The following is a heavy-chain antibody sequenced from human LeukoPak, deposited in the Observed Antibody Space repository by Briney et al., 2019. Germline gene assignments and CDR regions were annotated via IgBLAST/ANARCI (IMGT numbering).Heavy chain of an antibody. CDR1: GFTFIDYY. Sequence: GGSLRLSCAASGFTFIDYYMSWIRQAPGKGLEWVSYISSSGSTIYYADSVKGRFTISMDNAKNSLYLQMNSLRAEDTAVYYCASTLDVAAAGNFDYWGQGTLVTVSS. CDR2: ISSSGSTI. D-gene: IGHD6-13*01. J-gene: IGHJ4*02. V-gene: IGHV3-11*01. CDR3: ASTLDVAAAGNFDY.